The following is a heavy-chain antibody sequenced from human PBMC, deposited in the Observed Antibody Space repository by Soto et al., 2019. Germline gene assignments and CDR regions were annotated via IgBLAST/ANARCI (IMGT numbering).Heavy chain of an antibody. CDR2: IYYSGST. D-gene: IGHD1-26*01. CDR3: ARVGARGLDY. Sequence: SETLSLTCTVSGGSISSGGYYWSWIRQHPGKGLEWIGYIYYSGSTYYNPSLKSRVTISVDTSKNQFSLKLSSVTAADTAVYYCARVGARGLDYWGQGTLVTVSS. V-gene: IGHV4-31*03. CDR1: GGSISSGGYY. J-gene: IGHJ4*02.